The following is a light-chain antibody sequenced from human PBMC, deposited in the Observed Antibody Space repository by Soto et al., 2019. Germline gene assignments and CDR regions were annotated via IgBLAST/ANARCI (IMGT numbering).Light chain of an antibody. CDR2: GAS. J-gene: IGKJ5*01. Sequence: EIVLTQSPGTLSLSPGERATLSCRASQSVSNNLAWYQQKPGQAPRLLIYGASNRATGIPDRFSGSGSGTDFNLTISRLEPKDFEVYYCHQYGRSSITVGKGTRLEVK. CDR3: HQYGRSSIT. V-gene: IGKV3-20*01. CDR1: QSVSNN.